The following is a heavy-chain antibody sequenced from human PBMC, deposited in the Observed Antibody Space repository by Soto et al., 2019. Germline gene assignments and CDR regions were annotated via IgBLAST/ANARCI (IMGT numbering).Heavy chain of an antibody. D-gene: IGHD4-4*01. CDR2: ISAYNGDT. J-gene: IGHJ4*02. V-gene: IGHV1-18*04. CDR1: GYTFTNYG. Sequence: GASVKVSCKATGYTFTNYGFSWVRQAPGQGLEWMGWISAYNGDTNYAQKLQGRVTMTRDTSTSTAFMELRSLRSDDTAVYYCAREMGHSNPFDYWGQGTLVTVSS. CDR3: AREMGHSNPFDY.